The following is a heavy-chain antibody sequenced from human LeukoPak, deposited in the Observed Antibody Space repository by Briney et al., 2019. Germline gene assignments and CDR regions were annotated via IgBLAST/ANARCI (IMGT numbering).Heavy chain of an antibody. D-gene: IGHD3-10*01. Sequence: SETLSLTCAVSGGSISSGGYYWSWIRQHPGKGLEWIGYIYYSGSTYYNPSLKSRVTISVDTSKNQFSLKLSSVTAADTAVYYCARTSYGPVDYWGQGTLVTVSS. CDR1: GGSISSGGYY. CDR3: ARTSYGPVDY. J-gene: IGHJ4*02. CDR2: IYYSGST. V-gene: IGHV4-31*11.